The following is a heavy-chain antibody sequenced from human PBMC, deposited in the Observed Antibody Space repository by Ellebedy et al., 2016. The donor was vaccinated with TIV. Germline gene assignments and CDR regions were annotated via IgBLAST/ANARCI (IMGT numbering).Heavy chain of an antibody. D-gene: IGHD3-3*01. CDR3: ARDARFLEWLLYSTNYYGMDV. V-gene: IGHV1-2*02. CDR1: GYTFTSYY. Sequence: ASVKVSXXASGYTFTSYYMHWVRQAPGQGLEWMGWINPNSGGTNYAQKFQGRVTMTRDTSISTAYMELSRLRSDDTAVYYCARDARFLEWLLYSTNYYGMDVWGQGTTVTVSS. CDR2: INPNSGGT. J-gene: IGHJ6*02.